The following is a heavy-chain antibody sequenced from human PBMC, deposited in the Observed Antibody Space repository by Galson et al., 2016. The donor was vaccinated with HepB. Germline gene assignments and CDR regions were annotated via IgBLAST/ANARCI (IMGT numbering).Heavy chain of an antibody. Sequence: SVKVSCKVVAYMLTELSIHWVRQAAGRGLEWMGSFDPEDGENVAAQKFQDRVTLTEDTSTDTAYMELRCLRFEDTAVYYCASARTVGYLHRTGDHNAVGVWGQGTMVTVSS. CDR2: FDPEDGEN. D-gene: IGHD1-14*01. CDR1: AYMLTELS. CDR3: ASARTVGYLHRTGDHNAVGV. J-gene: IGHJ3*01. V-gene: IGHV1-24*01.